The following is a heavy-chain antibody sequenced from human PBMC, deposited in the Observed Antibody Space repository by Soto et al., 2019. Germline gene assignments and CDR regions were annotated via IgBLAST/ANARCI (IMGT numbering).Heavy chain of an antibody. CDR1: GGSISSSSYY. V-gene: IGHV4-39*01. CDR3: ARPRYSGYDRGYSYFDY. D-gene: IGHD5-12*01. Sequence: PSETLSLTCTVSGGSISSSSYYWGWIRQPPGKGLEWIGSIYYSGSTYYNPSLKSRVTISVDTSKNQFSLKLSSVTAADTAVYYCARPRYSGYDRGYSYFDYWGQGTLVTVSS. CDR2: IYYSGST. J-gene: IGHJ4*02.